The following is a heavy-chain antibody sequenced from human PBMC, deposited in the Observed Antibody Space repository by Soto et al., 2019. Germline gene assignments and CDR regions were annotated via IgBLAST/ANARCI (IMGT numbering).Heavy chain of an antibody. CDR2: ISASGAAT. CDR3: ARVSIAAADYYYYYGMDV. CDR1: EFTFSNYA. D-gene: IGHD6-13*01. Sequence: EVQLLESGGGLVQPGGSLRLSCTASEFTFSNYAMSWVRQAPGKGLEWVSAISASGAATYYVDSVKGRFTISRDNSKNTLYVQMNSLRAEDTGVYYCARVSIAAADYYYYYGMDVWGQGTTVTVSS. V-gene: IGHV3-23*01. J-gene: IGHJ6*02.